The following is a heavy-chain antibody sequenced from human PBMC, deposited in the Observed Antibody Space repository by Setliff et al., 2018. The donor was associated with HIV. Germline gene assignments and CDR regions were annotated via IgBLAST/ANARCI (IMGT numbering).Heavy chain of an antibody. V-gene: IGHV3-23*01. CDR1: GFTFSSYA. D-gene: IGHD5-12*01. CDR2: ISGSGGST. J-gene: IGHJ3*02. CDR3: ARGVDIVATIDPDWNAFDI. Sequence: GESLKISCAASGFTFSSYAMSWARQAPGKGLEWVSAISGSGGSTYYAGSVKGRFTISRDNSKNTLYLQMNSLRVEDTAVYYCARGVDIVATIDPDWNAFDIWGQGTMVTVSS.